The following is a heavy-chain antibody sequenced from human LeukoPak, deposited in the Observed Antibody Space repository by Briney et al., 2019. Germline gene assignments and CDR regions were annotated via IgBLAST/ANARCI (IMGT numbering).Heavy chain of an antibody. Sequence: SEALSLTCAVYGESFSDHYWSWIRQSPGKGLEWIGEINHSGSTNYNPSLKSRVTIDTTKNQFSLKLSSVTAADTAVYYCARHSVIVGATKWYFDLWGRGTLVTVSS. J-gene: IGHJ2*01. CDR3: ARHSVIVGATKWYFDL. CDR2: INHSGST. D-gene: IGHD1-26*01. CDR1: GESFSDHY. V-gene: IGHV4-34*01.